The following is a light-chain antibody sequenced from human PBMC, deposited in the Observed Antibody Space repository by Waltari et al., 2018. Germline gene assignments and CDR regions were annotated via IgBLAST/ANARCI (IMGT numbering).Light chain of an antibody. J-gene: IGKJ2*01. Sequence: EIVLTQSPATLSLSPGERATLSCRASQSVSSYLAWYQQQPGQARRLLIYDASNRATGIPARFSGSGSGTDFDLTIRSLEPEDFAVYYCQQRSNWPFTFGQGTKLEIK. V-gene: IGKV3-11*01. CDR1: QSVSSY. CDR3: QQRSNWPFT. CDR2: DAS.